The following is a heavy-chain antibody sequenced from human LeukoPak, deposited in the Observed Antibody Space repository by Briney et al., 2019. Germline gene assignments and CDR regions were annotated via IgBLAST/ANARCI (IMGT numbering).Heavy chain of an antibody. CDR2: TYYRSKWYN. CDR3: AREGYYDSSGYSIDAFGI. J-gene: IGHJ3*02. CDR1: GDSVSSNSAA. D-gene: IGHD3-22*01. V-gene: IGHV6-1*01. Sequence: SQTLSLTCAISGDSVSSNSAAWNWIRQSPSRGLEWLGRTYYRSKWYNDYAVSVKSRITINPDTSKNQFSLQLNSVTPEDTAVYYCAREGYYDSSGYSIDAFGIWGQGTMVTVSS.